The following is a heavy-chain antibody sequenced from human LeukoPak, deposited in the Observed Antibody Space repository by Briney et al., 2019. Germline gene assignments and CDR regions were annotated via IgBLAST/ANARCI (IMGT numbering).Heavy chain of an antibody. CDR1: GGTFSCYA. CDR2: IIPIFGTA. Sequence: GASVKVSCKASGGTFSCYAISWVRQAPGQGLEWMGGIIPIFGTANYAQKFQGRVTITADESTSTAYMELSSLRSEDTAVYYCARPMSGFGELLSYWGQGTLVTVSS. D-gene: IGHD3-10*01. V-gene: IGHV1-69*13. CDR3: ARPMSGFGELLSY. J-gene: IGHJ4*02.